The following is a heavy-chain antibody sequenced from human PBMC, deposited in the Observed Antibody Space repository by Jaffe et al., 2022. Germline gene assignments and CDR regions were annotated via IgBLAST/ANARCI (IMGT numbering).Heavy chain of an antibody. J-gene: IGHJ6*03. V-gene: IGHV1-69*05. CDR1: GGTFSSYA. CDR2: IIPIFGTA. CDR3: ARAIHYYYGSGSRLGVNYYYYYYMDV. D-gene: IGHD3-10*01. Sequence: QVQLVQSGAEVKKPGSSVKVSCKASGGTFSSYAISWVRQAPGQGLEWMGGIIPIFGTANYAQKFQGRVTITTDESTSTAYMELSSLRSEDTAVYYCARAIHYYYGSGSRLGVNYYYYYYMDVWGKGTTVTVSS.